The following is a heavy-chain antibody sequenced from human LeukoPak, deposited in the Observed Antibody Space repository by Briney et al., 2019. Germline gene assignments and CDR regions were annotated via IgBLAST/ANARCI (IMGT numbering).Heavy chain of an antibody. V-gene: IGHV2-70*11. Sequence: SGPTLANPTQTLTLTCTFSGFSLSTSGMCVSWIRQPPGKALEWLARIDWDDEKYYSTSLKTRLTISKNTSKNQVVLTMTNMDPVDTATYYCARIRRGWIDYWGQGTLVTVSS. CDR2: IDWDDEK. D-gene: IGHD3-10*01. CDR1: GFSLSTSGMC. J-gene: IGHJ4*02. CDR3: ARIRRGWIDY.